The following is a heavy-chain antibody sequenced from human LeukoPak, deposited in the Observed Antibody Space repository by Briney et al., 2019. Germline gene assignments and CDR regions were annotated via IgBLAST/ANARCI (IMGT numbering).Heavy chain of an antibody. CDR2: ISGSGGST. CDR3: ARSPLRSGNSAFDY. Sequence: GGSLRLSCAASGFTFSSYAMSWVRQAPGKGLEWVSAISGSGGSTYYADSVKGRFTISRDNSKNTLYLQMNSLRAEDTAVYYCARSPLRSGNSAFDYWGQGTLVTVSS. CDR1: GFTFSSYA. J-gene: IGHJ4*02. V-gene: IGHV3-23*01. D-gene: IGHD4-23*01.